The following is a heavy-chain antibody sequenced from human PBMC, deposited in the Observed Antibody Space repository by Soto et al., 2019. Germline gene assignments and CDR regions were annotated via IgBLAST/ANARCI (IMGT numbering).Heavy chain of an antibody. CDR2: VSGGGSRS. D-gene: IGHD6-19*01. V-gene: IGHV3-23*01. CDR3: AVGYSSGWMTNSAEYFQH. Sequence: GGSLRLSCAASGFTFSSYAMSWVRQTPGKGLEWVSTVSGGGSRSFSADSVKGRFTISRDNSQSTLYLQMNSLRVEDTAIYYCAVGYSSGWMTNSAEYFQHWGQGTLVTVSS. CDR1: GFTFSSYA. J-gene: IGHJ1*01.